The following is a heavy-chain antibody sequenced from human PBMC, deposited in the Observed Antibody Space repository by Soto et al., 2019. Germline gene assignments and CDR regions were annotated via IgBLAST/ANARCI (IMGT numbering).Heavy chain of an antibody. V-gene: IGHV1-18*01. Sequence: QIQLLQSGAEVKKPGASVKVPCKASGYTFRNFGISWVRQAPGQGLEWMGWISAYNANANYAQKFQGRLTMTADTSTSTAYMELRSLRSDDTAVYYCARENSYFDYLGQGTLVTVSS. CDR1: GYTFRNFG. CDR2: ISAYNANA. J-gene: IGHJ4*02. CDR3: ARENSYFDY.